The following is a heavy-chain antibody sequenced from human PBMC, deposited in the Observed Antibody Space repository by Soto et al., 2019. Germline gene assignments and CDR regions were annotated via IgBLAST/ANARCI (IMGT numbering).Heavy chain of an antibody. CDR1: GFTFRSYS. V-gene: IGHV3-48*02. J-gene: IGHJ6*02. Sequence: EVQLVESGGGLVQPGGSLRLSCAASGFTFRSYSMKWVRQAPEKGLEWVSYISSSSSTIYYVDSVKGRFTISRDNAKNSLYLQMNSLRDEDTAVYYCARDRAGAQYGLDVWGQGTTVTVSS. CDR3: ARDRAGAQYGLDV. D-gene: IGHD1-26*01. CDR2: ISSSSSTI.